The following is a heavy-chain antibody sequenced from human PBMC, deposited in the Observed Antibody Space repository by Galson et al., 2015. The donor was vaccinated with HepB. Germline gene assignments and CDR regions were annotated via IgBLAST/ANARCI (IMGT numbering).Heavy chain of an antibody. V-gene: IGHV3-48*02. J-gene: IGHJ4*02. CDR2: ISSGGSTI. D-gene: IGHD2-15*01. CDR3: ARDGGGYGVVYFDY. Sequence: PLRLPCAASGFTLSSYSWIWARQAQGKGLGWVSYISSGGSTISYADYVKGRFTISRDNRKNSLYLQMNSLRDEDTAVYYCARDGGGYGVVYFDYWGQGTLVTVSS. CDR1: GFTLSSYS.